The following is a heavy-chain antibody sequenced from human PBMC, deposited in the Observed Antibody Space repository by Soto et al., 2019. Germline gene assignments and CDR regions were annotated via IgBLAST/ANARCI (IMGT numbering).Heavy chain of an antibody. J-gene: IGHJ4*02. V-gene: IGHV3-30-3*01. CDR2: ISYHGINE. D-gene: IGHD2-2*01. CDR1: GFTFSSYA. Sequence: GGSLRLSCAASGFTFSSYAMHWVRQAPGKGLEWVAFISYHGINEYYADSVKGRFTISRDNSWNTVYLQMNGLRAEDTAVYYCARDLLTVAPAAHQLDYWGQGTLVTVSS. CDR3: ARDLLTVAPAAHQLDY.